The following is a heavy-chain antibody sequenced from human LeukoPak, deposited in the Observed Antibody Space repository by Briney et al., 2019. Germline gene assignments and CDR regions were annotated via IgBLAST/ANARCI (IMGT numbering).Heavy chain of an antibody. CDR2: INHSGST. CDR1: GGAFSGYY. V-gene: IGHV4-34*01. CDR3: ARGAPFYARMSSGWFDP. D-gene: IGHD6-25*01. Sequence: PSETLSLTCAVYGGAFSGYYWGWIRQPPGKGLEWIGEINHSGSTNYNPSPKSRVTISVDTSKNQFSLKLSSVTAADTAVYYCARGAPFYARMSSGWFDPWGQGTLVTVSS. J-gene: IGHJ5*02.